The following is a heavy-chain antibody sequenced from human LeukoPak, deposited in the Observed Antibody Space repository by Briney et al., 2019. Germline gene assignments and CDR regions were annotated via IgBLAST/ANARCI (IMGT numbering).Heavy chain of an antibody. D-gene: IGHD6-19*01. V-gene: IGHV3-21*06. Sequence: GGSLRLSCTASGFTFSDCDMNWFRQAPGKGLEWVSSISYKSSHIYYADSAKGRFTISRDNAKNSVYLQMNNLRAEDTAVYYCARGTAITAGIDFWGQGTLVTVSS. J-gene: IGHJ4*02. CDR1: GFTFSDCD. CDR3: ARGTAITAGIDF. CDR2: ISYKSSHI.